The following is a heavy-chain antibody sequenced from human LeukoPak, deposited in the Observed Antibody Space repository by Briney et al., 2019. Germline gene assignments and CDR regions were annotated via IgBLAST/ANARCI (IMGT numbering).Heavy chain of an antibody. D-gene: IGHD6-19*01. CDR3: AKVGSGWYGVDY. V-gene: IGHV3-30*02. CDR1: RFIFNNYG. CDR2: IRYDGSRE. Sequence: GGSLRLSCATSRFIFNNYGMHWVRQAPGKGLEWVAFIRYDGSREYYADSVKGRFTISRDNSKSTLYVQMNSLRAEDTALYYCAKVGSGWYGVDYCGQGTLVTVSS. J-gene: IGHJ4*02.